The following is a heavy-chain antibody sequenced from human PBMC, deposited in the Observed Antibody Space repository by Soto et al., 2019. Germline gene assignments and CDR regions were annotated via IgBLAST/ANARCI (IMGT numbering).Heavy chain of an antibody. Sequence: ASVKVFFKASGYTFTSFGISLVRQAPGQGLEWMGWISAYNGNTNYAQKLQGRVTMTTDTSTSTAYMELRSLRSDDTAVYYCARDLRYSSSWTDYWGQGTMVTVSS. D-gene: IGHD6-13*01. CDR1: GYTFTSFG. CDR3: ARDLRYSSSWTDY. CDR2: ISAYNGNT. V-gene: IGHV1-18*04. J-gene: IGHJ4*02.